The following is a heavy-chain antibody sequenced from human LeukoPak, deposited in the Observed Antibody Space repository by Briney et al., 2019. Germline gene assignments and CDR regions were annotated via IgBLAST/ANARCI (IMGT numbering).Heavy chain of an antibody. V-gene: IGHV4-4*09. Sequence: SETLSLNCTVSGGSISSYYWSWIRQPPGKGLEWIGYIYTSGSTNYNPSLKSRVTISVDTSKNQFSLKLSSVTAADTAVYYCARSPPYDILTGYYVYYYYYMDVWGKGTTVTVSS. CDR2: IYTSGST. J-gene: IGHJ6*03. CDR3: ARSPPYDILTGYYVYYYYYMDV. D-gene: IGHD3-9*01. CDR1: GGSISSYY.